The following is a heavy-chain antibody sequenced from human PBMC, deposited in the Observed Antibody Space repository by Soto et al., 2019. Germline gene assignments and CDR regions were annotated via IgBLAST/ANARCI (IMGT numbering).Heavy chain of an antibody. CDR1: GGSISSYY. J-gene: IGHJ3*02. V-gene: IGHV4-4*07. D-gene: IGHD5-18*01. CDR2: IYISGST. CDR3: ARVDTAMVTLAFDI. Sequence: PSETLSLTCTVSGGSISSYYWSWIRQPAGKGLEWIGRIYISGSTNYNPSLKSRVTMSVDTSKNQFSLKLSSVTAADTAVYYCARVDTAMVTLAFDIWGQGTMVTVSS.